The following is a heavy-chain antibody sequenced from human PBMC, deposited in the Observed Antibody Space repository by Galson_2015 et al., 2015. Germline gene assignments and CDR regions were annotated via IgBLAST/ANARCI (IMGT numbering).Heavy chain of an antibody. CDR2: IYWNDDK. J-gene: IGHJ5*02. V-gene: IGHV2-5*01. D-gene: IGHD3-10*01. CDR1: GFSLSTSGVG. CDR3: AHSIGSPVPKLLWFGATYNWFDP. Sequence: PALVKPTQTLTLTCTFSGFSLSTSGVGVGWIRQPPGKALEWLALIYWNDDKRYSPSLKSRLTITKDTSKNQVVLTMTNMDPVDTATYYCAHSIGSPVPKLLWFGATYNWFDPWGQGTLVTVSS.